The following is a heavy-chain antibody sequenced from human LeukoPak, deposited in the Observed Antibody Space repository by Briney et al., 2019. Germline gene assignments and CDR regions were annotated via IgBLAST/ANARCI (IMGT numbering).Heavy chain of an antibody. D-gene: IGHD4-17*01. CDR3: VRDDHYGNGMDV. J-gene: IGHJ6*02. CDR2: IYTSGST. CDR1: GASIRSYY. Sequence: SETLSLTCTVSGASIRSYYWSWIRQPAGKGLEWIGRIYTSGSTNYNPSLKSRVTMSVDTSKNQFSLKLNSVTAADTAVYYCVRDDHYGNGMDVWGQGTTVTVSS. V-gene: IGHV4-4*07.